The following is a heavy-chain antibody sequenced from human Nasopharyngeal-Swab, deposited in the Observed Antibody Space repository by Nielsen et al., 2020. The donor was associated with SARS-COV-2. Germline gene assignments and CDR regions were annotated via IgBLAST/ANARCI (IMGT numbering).Heavy chain of an antibody. CDR2: IYWDDDK. Sequence: SGPTLVQPTQTLTLTCTFSGFSLSTSGVGVGWIRQPPGKALEWLALIYWDDDKRYSPSLKSRLTITKDTSKNQVVLTMTNMDPVDTATYYCAHSSTMIVVADNWFDPWGQGTLVTVSS. CDR1: GFSLSTSGVG. D-gene: IGHD3-22*01. J-gene: IGHJ5*02. CDR3: AHSSTMIVVADNWFDP. V-gene: IGHV2-5*02.